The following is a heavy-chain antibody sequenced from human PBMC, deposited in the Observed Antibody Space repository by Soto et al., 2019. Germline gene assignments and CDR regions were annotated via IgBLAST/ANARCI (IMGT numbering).Heavy chain of an antibody. CDR3: ARTHIAATPRAWFDP. Sequence: GASVKISCRASGYTFTNDWIGWVRQMPGKGLEWMGIIYPSDSDTRYNPSFQGQVTISVDKSISTAYLQWSRLQASDTAMYYCARTHIAATPRAWFDPWGQGTLVTVSS. D-gene: IGHD5-12*01. V-gene: IGHV5-51*03. CDR2: IYPSDSDT. J-gene: IGHJ5*02. CDR1: GYTFTNDW.